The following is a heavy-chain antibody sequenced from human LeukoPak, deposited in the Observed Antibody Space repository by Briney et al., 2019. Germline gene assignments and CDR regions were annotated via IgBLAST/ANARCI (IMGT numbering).Heavy chain of an antibody. CDR2: ISSSSSYI. CDR3: ARGLGDYFDFDY. J-gene: IGHJ4*02. D-gene: IGHD4-17*01. CDR1: GFTFSSYS. V-gene: IGHV3-21*01. Sequence: GGSLRLSCAASGFTFSSYSMNWVRQAPGKGLEWVSSISSSSSYIYYADSVKGRFTISRDNAKNSLYLQMNSLRAEDTAVYYCARGLGDYFDFDYWGQGTLVTVSS.